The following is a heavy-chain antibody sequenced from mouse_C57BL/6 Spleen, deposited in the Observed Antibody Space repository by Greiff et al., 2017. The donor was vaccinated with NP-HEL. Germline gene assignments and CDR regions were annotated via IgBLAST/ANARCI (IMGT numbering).Heavy chain of an antibody. J-gene: IGHJ1*03. CDR3: ARRDYYGSSYPSHWYFDV. CDR2: INPNNGGT. CDR1: GYTFTDYN. D-gene: IGHD1-1*01. V-gene: IGHV1-18*01. Sequence: EVQLQQSGPELVKPGASVKIPCKASGYTFTDYNIDWVKQSHGKSLEWIGDINPNNGGTIYNQKFKGKATLTVDKSSSTAYMELRSLTSEDTAVYYCARRDYYGSSYPSHWYFDVWGTGTTVTVSS.